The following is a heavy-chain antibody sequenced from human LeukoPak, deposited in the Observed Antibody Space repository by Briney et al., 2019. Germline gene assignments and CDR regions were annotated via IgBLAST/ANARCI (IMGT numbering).Heavy chain of an antibody. CDR2: INPNNGGT. V-gene: IGHV1-2*02. J-gene: IGHJ4*02. Sequence: GASVKVSCKASGYTFTDSYILWVRQAPGQGLECIGWINPNNGGTDYAQRFQGRVTMTRDTSISTAYMELSGPKSDDTAVYFCARRGYSYAPDYWGQGTLVTVSS. CDR3: ARRGYSYAPDY. D-gene: IGHD5-18*01. CDR1: GYTFTDSY.